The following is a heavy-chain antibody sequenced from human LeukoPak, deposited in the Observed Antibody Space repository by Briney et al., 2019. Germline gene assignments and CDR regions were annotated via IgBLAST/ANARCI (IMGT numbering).Heavy chain of an antibody. CDR3: ARVKQGYCGGDCYSGAFDI. CDR2: TIPIFGTA. D-gene: IGHD2-21*01. J-gene: IGHJ3*02. CDR1: GGTFSSYA. V-gene: IGHV1-69*05. Sequence: GASVKVSCKASGGTFSSYAISWVRQSPGQGLEWMGGTIPIFGTANYAQKFQGRVTITTDESTSTAYMELSSLRSEDTAVYYCARVKQGYCGGDCYSGAFDIWGQGTMVTVSS.